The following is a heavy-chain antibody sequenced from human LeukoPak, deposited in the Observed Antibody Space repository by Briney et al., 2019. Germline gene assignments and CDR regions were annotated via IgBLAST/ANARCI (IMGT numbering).Heavy chain of an antibody. V-gene: IGHV4-34*01. CDR3: ARRPGYCSAGSCVGDY. Sequence: SETLSLTCAVYGVSFSGYYWSWIRQPPGKGLEWIGEINHSGSTNYNPSLKSRVTISVDTSKNQFSLKLSSVTAADTAVYYCARRPGYCSAGSCVGDYWGQGTLVTVSS. J-gene: IGHJ4*02. CDR1: GVSFSGYY. D-gene: IGHD2-15*01. CDR2: INHSGST.